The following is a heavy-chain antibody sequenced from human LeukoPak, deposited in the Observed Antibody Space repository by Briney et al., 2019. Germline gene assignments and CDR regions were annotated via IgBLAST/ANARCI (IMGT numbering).Heavy chain of an antibody. Sequence: GGSLRLSCAASGFTVSSNYMSWVRQAPGKGLEWVSVIYSGGSTYYADSVKGRFTISRDNSKNTLYLQMNSLRAEDTAVYYCARDREWELPDYWGQGTLVTVSS. V-gene: IGHV3-53*01. CDR3: ARDREWELPDY. CDR2: IYSGGST. J-gene: IGHJ4*02. CDR1: GFTVSSNY. D-gene: IGHD1-26*01.